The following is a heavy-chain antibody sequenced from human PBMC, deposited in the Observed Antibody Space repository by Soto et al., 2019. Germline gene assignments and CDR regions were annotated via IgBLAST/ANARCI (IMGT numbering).Heavy chain of an antibody. Sequence: ESGGGLVRPGGSLRLSCTASGFNFSSYALSWVREAPGKGLEWVSTISGSDGKTYYADSVKGRFSISRDTSKTTLYLEMTSLRVEDTAVYYCARWSFLDYWGQGTRVTVS. J-gene: IGHJ4*02. D-gene: IGHD1-26*01. CDR3: ARWSFLDY. CDR2: ISGSDGKT. V-gene: IGHV3-23*01. CDR1: GFNFSSYA.